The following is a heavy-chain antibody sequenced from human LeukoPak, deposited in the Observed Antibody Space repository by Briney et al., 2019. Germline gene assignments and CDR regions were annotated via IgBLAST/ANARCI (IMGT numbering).Heavy chain of an antibody. CDR3: AREEYSSSEFGY. D-gene: IGHD6-6*01. CDR1: GGSISSYY. Sequence: SETLSLTCTASGGSISSYYWSWLRQPPGKGLEWIGYIYYSGSTNYNPSLKSRVTISVDTSKNQFSLKLSSVTAADTAVYYCAREEYSSSEFGYWGQGTLVTVSS. V-gene: IGHV4-59*01. J-gene: IGHJ4*02. CDR2: IYYSGST.